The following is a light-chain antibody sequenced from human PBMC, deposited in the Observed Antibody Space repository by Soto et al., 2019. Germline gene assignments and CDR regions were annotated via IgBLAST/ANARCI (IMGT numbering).Light chain of an antibody. J-gene: IGKJ2*01. V-gene: IGKV1-27*01. CDR3: QKYNGAPYT. CDR1: QGISNF. Sequence: DIQMTQSPSSLSASVGDRVTITCRASQGISNFLAWYQQKPGKVPKLLIYAASTLQSGVPSRFSGSGFGTDFTLTISSLRPEDVATYYCQKYNGAPYTFGQGTKLEIK. CDR2: AAS.